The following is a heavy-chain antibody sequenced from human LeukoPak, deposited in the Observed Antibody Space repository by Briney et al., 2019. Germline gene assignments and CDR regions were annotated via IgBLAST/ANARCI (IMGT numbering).Heavy chain of an antibody. CDR1: GYTFTGYY. V-gene: IGHV1-2*02. CDR2: INPNSGGT. CDR3: ARGLYDSRGKTPFDY. Sequence: ASVKVSCTASGYTFTGYYMHWVRQAPGQGLEWMGWINPNSGGTNYAQKFQGRVTMTRDTSISTAYMELSRLRSDDTAVYYCARGLYDSRGKTPFDYWGQGTLVTVSS. D-gene: IGHD3-16*01. J-gene: IGHJ4*02.